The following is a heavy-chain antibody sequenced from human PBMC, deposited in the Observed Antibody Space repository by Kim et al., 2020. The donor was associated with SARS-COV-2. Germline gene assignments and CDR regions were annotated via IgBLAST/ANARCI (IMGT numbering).Heavy chain of an antibody. CDR3: AKEGDSPSGFDP. D-gene: IGHD3-16*01. Sequence: YYADSVKGRFTISRDNSKNTLYLHMNSLRAEDTAVYYCAKEGDSPSGFDPWGQGTLVTVSS. J-gene: IGHJ5*02. V-gene: IGHV3-30*02.